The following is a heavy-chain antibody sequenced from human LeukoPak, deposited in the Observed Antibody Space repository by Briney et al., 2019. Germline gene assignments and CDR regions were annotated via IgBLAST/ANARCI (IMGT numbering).Heavy chain of an antibody. CDR3: ARTYRYNSSGYYFDY. D-gene: IGHD3-22*01. V-gene: IGHV3-72*01. J-gene: IGHJ4*02. Sequence: GGSLRLSCAASGFTLSDHNIDWVRQAPGKGLEWVGRSRNKANRYTTEYAASVKGRFTISRDDSQNSLYLQMNSLRTEDTAVYYCARTYRYNSSGYYFDYWGQGTLVTVSS. CDR1: GFTLSDHN. CDR2: SRNKANRYTT.